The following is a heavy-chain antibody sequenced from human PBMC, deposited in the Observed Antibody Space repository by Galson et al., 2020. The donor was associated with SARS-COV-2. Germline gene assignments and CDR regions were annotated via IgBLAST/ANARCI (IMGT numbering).Heavy chain of an antibody. J-gene: IGHJ3*02. V-gene: IGHV4-61*02. Sequence: SETLSLTCPVSGGPLSSGSYYWTWIRQPAGKGLQWLGRIYSRGSTNYNPSLKSRVTISVDTSKNQFSLKLNSVTTADTAVYYCARARYYSGWVDVFDIWGQGTMVAVSS. D-gene: IGHD6-19*01. CDR2: IYSRGST. CDR3: ARARYYSGWVDVFDI. CDR1: GGPLSSGSYY.